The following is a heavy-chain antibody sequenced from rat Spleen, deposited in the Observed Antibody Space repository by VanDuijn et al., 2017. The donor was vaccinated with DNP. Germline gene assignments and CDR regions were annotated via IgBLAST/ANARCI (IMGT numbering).Heavy chain of an antibody. CDR3: TRHRTIMPYYYAMDA. D-gene: IGHD1-12*01. Sequence: EVQLVESGGGPVQPGRSLKLSCVASGFTFSSYWMYWIRQAPGKGLAWISSINTDGGTAYYPDSVKGRFTISRDNAQSTLYLQMDSLRSEDTATYYCTRHRTIMPYYYAMDAWGQGASVTVSS. J-gene: IGHJ4*01. V-gene: IGHV5-58*01. CDR2: INTDGGTA. CDR1: GFTFSSYW.